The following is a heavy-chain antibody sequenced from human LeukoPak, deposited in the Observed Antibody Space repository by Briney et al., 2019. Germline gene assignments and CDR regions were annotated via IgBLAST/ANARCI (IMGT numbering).Heavy chain of an antibody. CDR2: MSPDSDGT. Sequence: ASVKVSCKASGHTGYYLHWVRQAPGRGLEWMGWMSPDSDGTNYAQNFQGRVTMTRDTSIRTVYMELKNLRSDDTAVYYCARDGYYEASFDPWGQGTLVTVSS. CDR1: GHTGYY. J-gene: IGHJ5*02. V-gene: IGHV1-2*02. D-gene: IGHD3-22*01. CDR3: ARDGYYEASFDP.